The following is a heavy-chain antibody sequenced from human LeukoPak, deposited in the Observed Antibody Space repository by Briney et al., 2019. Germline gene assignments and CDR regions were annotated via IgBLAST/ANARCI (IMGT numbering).Heavy chain of an antibody. Sequence: ASVKVSCKASGYTLTGYYMHWVRQAPGQGLEWMGWINPNSGGTNYAQKFQGRVTMTRDTSISTAYMELSRLRSDDTAVYYCARGRRGGSYRHNWFDPWGQGTLVTVSS. D-gene: IGHD1-26*01. J-gene: IGHJ5*02. CDR1: GYTLTGYY. CDR3: ARGRRGGSYRHNWFDP. V-gene: IGHV1-2*02. CDR2: INPNSGGT.